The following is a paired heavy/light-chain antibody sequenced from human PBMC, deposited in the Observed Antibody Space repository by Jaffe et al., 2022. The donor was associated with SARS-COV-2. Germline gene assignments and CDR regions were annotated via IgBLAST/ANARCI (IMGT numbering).Light chain of an antibody. CDR3: QQHNKWPPIT. CDR1: QSVNSN. Sequence: EIVLTQSPATLSVSPGERATLSCRASQSVNSNLAWYQQKPGQAPRLLIYGASTRATGIPARFSGSGSGTEFTLIISSLQSEDFAVYYCQQHNKWPPITFGQGTRLVIK. J-gene: IGKJ5*01. V-gene: IGKV3-15*01. CDR2: GAS.
Heavy chain of an antibody. V-gene: IGHV3-53*01. J-gene: IGHJ4*02. CDR1: GFAVSGSF. D-gene: IGHD3-3*01. CDR3: ARLTNFGVVPHDY. Sequence: EVQLVESGGGLIQPGGSLRLSCEVSGFAVSGSFMSWVRQAPGKGLEWVSLTNSDGITYYADSLKGRFTISRDNSKNTLYLQMNSLRAEDTAIYSCARLTNFGVVPHDYWGQGTLVTVSS. CDR2: TNSDGIT.